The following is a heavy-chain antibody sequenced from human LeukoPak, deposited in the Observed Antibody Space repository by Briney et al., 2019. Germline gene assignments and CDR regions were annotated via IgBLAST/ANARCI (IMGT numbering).Heavy chain of an antibody. D-gene: IGHD1-26*01. CDR3: ARDGGSGSSPDY. Sequence: SETLSLTCTVSGGSISSGGYYWSWIRQPPGKGLEWIGYIYHSGSTYYNPSLKSRVTISVDRSKNQFSLKLSSVTAADTAVYYCARDGGSGSSPDYWGQGTLVTVSS. V-gene: IGHV4-30-2*01. J-gene: IGHJ4*02. CDR1: GGSISSGGYY. CDR2: IYHSGST.